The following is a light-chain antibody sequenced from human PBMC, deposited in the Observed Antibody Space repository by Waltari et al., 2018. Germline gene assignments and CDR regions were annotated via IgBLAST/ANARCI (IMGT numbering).Light chain of an antibody. CDR2: DAS. J-gene: IGKJ4*01. V-gene: IGKV1-39*01. CDR1: ESISTY. Sequence: DIQMTQSPSSLSASVGDRVTITCRASESISTYLNWYQQKPGKAPNLLIFDASTLHPGVPSRFSGRGVRTEFTLTISNLQPEDFATYFCQQSYNTPLTFGGGTKVDIK. CDR3: QQSYNTPLT.